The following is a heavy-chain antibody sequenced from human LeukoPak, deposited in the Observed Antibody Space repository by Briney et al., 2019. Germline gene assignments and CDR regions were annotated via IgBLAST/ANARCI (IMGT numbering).Heavy chain of an antibody. Sequence: GGSLRLSCEASGFTFARYVMSWVRQAPGKGLEWVSRISDTAGSTDYADSVKGRFIISRDNSKNTLYLQMSSLRAEDTAVYYCTRVGYIDEGIDYWGQGTLVTVSS. V-gene: IGHV3-23*01. D-gene: IGHD5-24*01. CDR3: TRVGYIDEGIDY. CDR2: ISDTAGST. CDR1: GFTFARYV. J-gene: IGHJ4*02.